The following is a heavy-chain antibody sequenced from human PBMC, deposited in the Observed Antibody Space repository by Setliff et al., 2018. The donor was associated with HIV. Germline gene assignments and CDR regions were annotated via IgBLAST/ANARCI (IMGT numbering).Heavy chain of an antibody. Sequence: PSETLSLTCTVSGGSVGSSSYYWAWIRQPPGKGLEWIGSIYYTGNTKYNPSLESRVTFSIDTSENQFSLRLASVTAADTAVYYCARGGRDGIAWGQGTLVTVSS. D-gene: IGHD2-21*01. CDR2: IYYTGNT. CDR1: GGSVGSSSYY. CDR3: ARGGRDGIA. V-gene: IGHV4-39*07. J-gene: IGHJ5*02.